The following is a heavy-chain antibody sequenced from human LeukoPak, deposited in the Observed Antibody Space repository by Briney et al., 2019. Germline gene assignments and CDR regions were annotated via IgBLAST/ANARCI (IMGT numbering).Heavy chain of an antibody. CDR2: ISGSGGST. Sequence: GGSLRLSCAASGFTFSSYAMSWVRQAPGKGLEWVSLISGSGGSTYYADSVKGRFTISRDNSKNTLYLQMNSLRAEDTAVYYCAKGSGWEVSYYYYYMDVWGKGTTVTISS. CDR1: GFTFSSYA. D-gene: IGHD1-26*01. V-gene: IGHV3-23*01. J-gene: IGHJ6*03. CDR3: AKGSGWEVSYYYYYMDV.